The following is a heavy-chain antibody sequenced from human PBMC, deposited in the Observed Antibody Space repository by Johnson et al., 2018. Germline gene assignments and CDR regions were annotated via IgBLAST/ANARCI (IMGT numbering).Heavy chain of an antibody. V-gene: IGHV3-7*01. J-gene: IGHJ4*02. Sequence: EVQLLETGGGLVQPGGSLRLSCVGSGFSFAYWMTWVRQAPGKGLDWVANINPDGTTRHYVDYVRGRFTIPRDNAANSLYLQMNSLRAEDTAVYYCARVAYRDEGFAYWGQGTLVTVSS. D-gene: IGHD1-14*01. CDR2: INPDGTTR. CDR3: ARVAYRDEGFAY. CDR1: GFSFAYW.